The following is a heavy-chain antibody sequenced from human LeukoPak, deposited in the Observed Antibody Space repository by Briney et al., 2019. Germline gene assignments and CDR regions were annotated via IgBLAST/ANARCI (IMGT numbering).Heavy chain of an antibody. J-gene: IGHJ4*02. CDR1: GDSISSGSFY. CDR3: AREIVASPRTSDY. D-gene: IGHD2-15*01. V-gene: IGHV4-61*02. Sequence: SQTLSLTCSVSGDSISSGSFYWSWIRQPAGRGLEWIGRIYTSGTTNYNPSLKSRVTISVDTSKNQFSLKLNSVTAADTAVYYCAREIVASPRTSDYWGQGALVTVSS. CDR2: IYTSGTT.